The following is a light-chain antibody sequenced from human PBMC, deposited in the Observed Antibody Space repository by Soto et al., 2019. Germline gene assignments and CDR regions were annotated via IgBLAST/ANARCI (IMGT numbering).Light chain of an antibody. J-gene: IGKJ1*01. CDR3: QQYGT. CDR2: DAS. V-gene: IGKV1-5*01. Sequence: DIQMTQSPSTLSGSVGDRVTITCRASQTISSWLAWYQHKPGKXPKLLIYDASSLESGVPSRFSGRGSGTEFTLTISSLQHDDFATYYCQQYGTFGQGTKVDIK. CDR1: QTISSW.